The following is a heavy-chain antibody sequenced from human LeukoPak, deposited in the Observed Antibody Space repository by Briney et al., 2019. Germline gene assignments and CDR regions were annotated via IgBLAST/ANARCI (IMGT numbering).Heavy chain of an antibody. J-gene: IGHJ3*02. V-gene: IGHV1-46*01. CDR2: INPSGGST. D-gene: IGHD1-26*01. CDR3: ARVGTIVGATNAFDI. Sequence: ASVKVSCKASGYTFTSYYMHWVRQAPGQGLEWMGIINPSGGSTSYAQKFQGRVTMTRDMSTSTVYMELSSLRSEDTAVYYCARVGTIVGATNAFDIWGQGTMVTVSS. CDR1: GYTFTSYY.